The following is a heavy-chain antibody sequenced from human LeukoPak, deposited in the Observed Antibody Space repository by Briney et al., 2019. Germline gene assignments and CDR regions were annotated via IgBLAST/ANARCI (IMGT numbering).Heavy chain of an antibody. CDR2: ISGSGGST. D-gene: IGHD3-10*01. CDR3: AKTLGGFGELFDWFDP. CDR1: GFTFSSYA. Sequence: GGSLRLSCAASGFTFSSYAMSWVRQAPGKGLEWVSAISGSGGSTYYADSVKGRFTISRDNSKNTLYLQMNSVRAEDTAVYYCAKTLGGFGELFDWFDPWGQGTLVTVSS. J-gene: IGHJ5*02. V-gene: IGHV3-23*01.